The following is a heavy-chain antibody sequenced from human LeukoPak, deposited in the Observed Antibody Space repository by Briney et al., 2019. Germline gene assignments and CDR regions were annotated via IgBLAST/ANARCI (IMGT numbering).Heavy chain of an antibody. CDR2: ISGSGGST. Sequence: GGSLRLSCAASGFTFSSYAMSWVRQAPGKGLEWVSAISGSGGSTYYADSVKGRFTISRDNSKNTLYLQMNSLRAKDTAVYYCAKDTEGLPGYSYEGYFDYWGQGTLVTVSS. V-gene: IGHV3-23*01. D-gene: IGHD5-18*01. CDR3: AKDTEGLPGYSYEGYFDY. J-gene: IGHJ4*02. CDR1: GFTFSSYA.